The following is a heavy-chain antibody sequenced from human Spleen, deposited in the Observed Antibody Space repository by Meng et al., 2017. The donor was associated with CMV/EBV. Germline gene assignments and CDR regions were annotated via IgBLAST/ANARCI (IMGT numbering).Heavy chain of an antibody. V-gene: IGHV1-69*05. Sequence: GTLSSYAISWVRQAPGQGLEWMGGIIPICGTANYAQKFQGRVTITTDESTSTAYMELSSLRSEDTAVYYCARERTYSGYDPEYFLHWGQGSLVTVSS. CDR3: ARERTYSGYDPEYFLH. J-gene: IGHJ1*01. D-gene: IGHD5-12*01. CDR2: IIPICGTA. CDR1: GTLSSYA.